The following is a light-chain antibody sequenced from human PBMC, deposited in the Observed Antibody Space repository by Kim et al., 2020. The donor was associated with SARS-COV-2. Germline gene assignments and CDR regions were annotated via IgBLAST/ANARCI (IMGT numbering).Light chain of an antibody. CDR3: SAWDDSLKAWV. Sequence: QAGLTPPPSVSQGLRQTATLTCTGNSNNIGDQGVAWLQQHQGHPPKLLSYRNNKRPSGIAERFSASRSGNAAFLTITGLQPEDEADYYCSAWDDSLKAWVFGGGTQLTVL. CDR1: SNNIGDQG. J-gene: IGLJ3*02. CDR2: RNN. V-gene: IGLV10-54*04.